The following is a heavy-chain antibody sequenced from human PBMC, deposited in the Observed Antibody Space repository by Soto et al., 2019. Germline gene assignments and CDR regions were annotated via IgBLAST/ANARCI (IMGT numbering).Heavy chain of an antibody. Sequence: PGWSLRLSCTASGFMFVSYWMTWVRHVPGKGLQWVANIKRDGSEKYYVDFVKGRFTISRDNADNSVFLDMNNLRVDDTATYYCARVRATDYEIDYWGQGALVTVSS. CDR1: GFMFVSYW. CDR2: IKRDGSEK. J-gene: IGHJ4*02. CDR3: ARVRATDYEIDY. V-gene: IGHV3-7*03. D-gene: IGHD4-17*01.